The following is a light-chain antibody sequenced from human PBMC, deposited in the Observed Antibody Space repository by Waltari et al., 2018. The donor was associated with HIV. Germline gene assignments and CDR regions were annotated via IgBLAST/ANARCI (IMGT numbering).Light chain of an antibody. V-gene: IGLV4-69*01. CDR2: VKSDGSH. CDR1: SGHINYA. J-gene: IGLJ2*01. CDR3: QTWTTGIVL. Sequence: QLVLTQSPSASASLRASVKLTCTLSSGHINYAIAWHTHRPEKGPRYLMRVKSDGSHIKGDGIPDRFSGSSSGAERYLIISSLQSEDEADYYCQTWTTGIVLFGGGTKLTVL.